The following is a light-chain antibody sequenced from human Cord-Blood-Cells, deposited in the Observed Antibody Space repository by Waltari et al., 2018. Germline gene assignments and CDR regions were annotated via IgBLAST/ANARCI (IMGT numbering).Light chain of an antibody. CDR3: CSYAGSSSVV. CDR1: SSHAGSYNL. J-gene: IGLJ2*01. CDR2: EGS. V-gene: IGLV2-23*01. Sequence: QSALTQPASVSGSPGHSITIPCTGTSSHAGSYNLVSWYQQPPGKAPKLMIYEGSKRPSGVSNRFSGSKSGNTASLTISGLQAEDEADYYCCSYAGSSSVVFGGGTKLTVL.